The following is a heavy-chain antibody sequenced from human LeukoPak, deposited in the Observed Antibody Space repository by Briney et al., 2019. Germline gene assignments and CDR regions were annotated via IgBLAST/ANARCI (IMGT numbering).Heavy chain of an antibody. J-gene: IGHJ4*02. CDR3: VSFYETY. V-gene: IGHV3-13*01. D-gene: IGHD2/OR15-2a*01. CDR1: RLTFSSYD. Sequence: GGSLRLSCAASRLTFSSYDMHWVRQAPGKGLEWVSSIGASGDTYYTNFVKGRFTISKDNAKNTVYLQMNSLRAEDTAVYYCVSFYETYWGRGTLVTVSS. CDR2: IGASGDT.